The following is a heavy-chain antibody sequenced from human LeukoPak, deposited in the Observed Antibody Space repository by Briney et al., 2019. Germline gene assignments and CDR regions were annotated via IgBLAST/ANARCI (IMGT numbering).Heavy chain of an antibody. J-gene: IGHJ4*02. CDR1: GFTFSSYA. CDR2: IYSGGST. D-gene: IGHD6-6*01. Sequence: AGGSLRLSCAASGFTFSSYAMSWVRQAPGKGLEWVSLIYSGGSTYYADSVKGRFTISRDNSMNTMFLQMNSLRAEDTAVYYCARVIAARHFDYWGQGTLVTVSS. V-gene: IGHV3-66*01. CDR3: ARVIAARHFDY.